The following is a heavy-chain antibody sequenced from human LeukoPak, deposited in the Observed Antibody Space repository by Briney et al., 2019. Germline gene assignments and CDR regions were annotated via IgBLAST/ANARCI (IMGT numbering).Heavy chain of an antibody. CDR2: IYYSGST. D-gene: IGHD2-15*01. J-gene: IGHJ4*02. CDR3: ARVAPGYCSGGSCPNQPFDY. CDR1: GGSISRSRDY. Sequence: SETLSLTCTVSGGSISRSRDYWGWIRQPPGKGLEWIGSIYYSGSTYYNPSLKSRVTISGDTSKNRFSLKLSSVTAADTAMYYCARVAPGYCSGGSCPNQPFDYWGQGTLVTVSS. V-gene: IGHV4-39*07.